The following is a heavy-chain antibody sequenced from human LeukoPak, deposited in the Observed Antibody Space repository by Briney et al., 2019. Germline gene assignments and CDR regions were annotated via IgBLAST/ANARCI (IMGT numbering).Heavy chain of an antibody. J-gene: IGHJ4*02. V-gene: IGHV3-30*18. D-gene: IGHD6-6*01. Sequence: GGSLRLSCAASGFTVSSNYMSWVRQAPGKGLEWVSIISFDGSKRYYADSVKGRFTISRDNSKNTLYLQMNSLRPEDTAVYFCAKSIGAVGDYWGQGTLVTVSS. CDR3: AKSIGAVGDY. CDR1: GFTVSSNY. CDR2: ISFDGSKR.